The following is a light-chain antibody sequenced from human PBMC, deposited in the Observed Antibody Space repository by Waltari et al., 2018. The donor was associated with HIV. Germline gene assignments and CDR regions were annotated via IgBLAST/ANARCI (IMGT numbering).Light chain of an antibody. CDR3: SSYTSSSTVV. CDR2: EFT. Sequence: QSALTQPASVSGSPGQSITISCTGTTSDVGGYYYVSWYQQHPGNAPKLLIYEFTNRPSGVSKRVSCSKSGNTASLTISGLQADDEADYYCSSYTSSSTVVFGGGTKLTVL. V-gene: IGLV2-14*01. J-gene: IGLJ2*01. CDR1: TSDVGGYYY.